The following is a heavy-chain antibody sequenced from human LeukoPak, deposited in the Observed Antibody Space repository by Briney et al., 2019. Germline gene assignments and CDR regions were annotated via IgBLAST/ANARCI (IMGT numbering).Heavy chain of an antibody. D-gene: IGHD3-3*01. CDR2: IKSKTDGGTA. CDR1: GFTFSNAW. CDR3: TTATTYDFWSGYHQYIQH. Sequence: GGSLRLFCAASGFTFSNAWMSWVRQAPGKGLEWVGRIKSKTDGGTADYAAPVKGRFTISRDDSKSTLYLQMNSLKTEDTAVYYCTTATTYDFWSGYHQYIQHWGQGTLVTVSS. V-gene: IGHV3-15*01. J-gene: IGHJ1*01.